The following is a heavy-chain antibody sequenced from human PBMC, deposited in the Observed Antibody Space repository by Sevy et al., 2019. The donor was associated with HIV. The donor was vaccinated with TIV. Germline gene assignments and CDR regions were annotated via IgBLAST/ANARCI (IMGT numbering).Heavy chain of an antibody. J-gene: IGHJ4*02. D-gene: IGHD3-10*01. CDR3: ARDLGAVRRDCFDF. CDR2: ISGSTSTI. Sequence: GGSLRLSCAASGFTFNVYSMNWVRQAPGKGLEWISYISGSTSTIYYADSVKGRFTISRDNAKSSLYLQMNSLRGEDTVVYYCARDLGAVRRDCFDFWGRGALVTVSS. CDR1: GFTFNVYS. V-gene: IGHV3-48*01.